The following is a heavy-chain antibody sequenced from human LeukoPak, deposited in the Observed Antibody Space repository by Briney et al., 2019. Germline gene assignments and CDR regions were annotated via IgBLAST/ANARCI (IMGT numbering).Heavy chain of an antibody. D-gene: IGHD5-12*01. Sequence: ASVTVSCKASGYTFTSYGISWVRQAPGQGLEWMGWISAYNGNTNYAQKLQGRVTMTTDTSTSTAYMELRSLRSDDTAVYYCARDSLGYSGYDFVLGVGFDYWGQGTLVTVSS. J-gene: IGHJ4*02. V-gene: IGHV1-18*01. CDR3: ARDSLGYSGYDFVLGVGFDY. CDR2: ISAYNGNT. CDR1: GYTFTSYG.